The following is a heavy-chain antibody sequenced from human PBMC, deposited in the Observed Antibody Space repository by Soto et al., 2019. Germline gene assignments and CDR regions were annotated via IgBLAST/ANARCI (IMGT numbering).Heavy chain of an antibody. CDR2: IPQDGVDG. V-gene: IGHV3-7*03. J-gene: IGHJ6*02. Sequence: DVKLVESGGGLVQPGDSLRLSCEVSGFTFSMYSMSWVRQSPGKGLEWVAKIPQDGVDGHYADSVKGRFIISRDNGKNSLHLQLNNLRAEDTAVYYCARDHLILPAHDLFYGSDVWGRGATVTVSS. CDR3: ARDHLILPAHDLFYGSDV. D-gene: IGHD2-21*02. CDR1: GFTFSMYS.